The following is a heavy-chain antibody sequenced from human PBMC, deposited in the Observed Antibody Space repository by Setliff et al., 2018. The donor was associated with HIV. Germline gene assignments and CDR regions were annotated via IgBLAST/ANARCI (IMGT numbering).Heavy chain of an antibody. CDR2: VTYSGAT. CDR3: ARGPPFAY. Sequence: SETLSLTCSVSGGSSIANTFASTWIRQSPGKGLEYLGDVTYSGATMYTNYNPSLESRVTVSEDTSRHQFSLKLTSVTADDTGIYYCARGPPFAYWGQGLLVTVSS. J-gene: IGHJ4*02. CDR1: GGSSIANTFA. V-gene: IGHV4-39*07.